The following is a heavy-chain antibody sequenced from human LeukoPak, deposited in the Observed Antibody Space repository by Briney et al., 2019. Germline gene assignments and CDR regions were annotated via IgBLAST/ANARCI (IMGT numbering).Heavy chain of an antibody. CDR2: INPNSGGT. Sequence: GPSVKVSCKASGYTFTGYYMHWVRQAPGQGLEWMGWINPNSGGTNYAQKFQGRVTMTRDTSISTAYMELSRLRSDDTAVYYCARFYCSSTSCEFDYWGQGTLVTVSS. CDR1: GYTFTGYY. V-gene: IGHV1-2*02. CDR3: ARFYCSSTSCEFDY. J-gene: IGHJ4*02. D-gene: IGHD2-2*01.